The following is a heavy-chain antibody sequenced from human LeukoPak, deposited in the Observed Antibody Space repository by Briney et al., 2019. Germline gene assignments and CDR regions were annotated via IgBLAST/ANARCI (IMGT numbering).Heavy chain of an antibody. CDR3: AKDAQRGFDYSNSLEY. Sequence: PGKSLTLSCVASQFTFSHYGMHWVRQAPGKGLEWVAVIWNDGSNQYHADSVKGRFTISRDNSQNTVYLQMNSLRAEDTAVYYCAKDAQRGFDYSNSLEYWGQGTLVTVSS. J-gene: IGHJ4*02. CDR2: IWNDGSNQ. CDR1: QFTFSHYG. D-gene: IGHD4-11*01. V-gene: IGHV3-33*06.